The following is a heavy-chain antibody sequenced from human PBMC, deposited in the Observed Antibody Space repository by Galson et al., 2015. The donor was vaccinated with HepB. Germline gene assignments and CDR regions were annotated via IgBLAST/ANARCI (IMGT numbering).Heavy chain of an antibody. CDR1: GFTFSNYG. J-gene: IGHJ4*02. CDR2: ISYDGTNK. CDR3: AKDPGSSGWYGGKYFDN. D-gene: IGHD6-19*01. Sequence: SLRLSCAASGFTFSNYGMHWVRQAPGKGLEWVAFISYDGTNKYYADSVKGRFTISRDNSKNTLYLQMNSLRAEETAVYYCAKDPGSSGWYGGKYFDNWGQGTLVTVSS. V-gene: IGHV3-30*18.